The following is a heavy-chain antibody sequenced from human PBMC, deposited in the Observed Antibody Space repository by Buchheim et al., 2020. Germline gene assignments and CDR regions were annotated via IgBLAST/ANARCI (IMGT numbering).Heavy chain of an antibody. D-gene: IGHD1-26*01. V-gene: IGHV4-61*08. J-gene: IGHJ4*02. CDR1: GGSISSGAYY. CDR3: ARIFSGDYALDF. CDR2: IYYSGIT. Sequence: QVQLQESGPRLVKPSQTLSLTCTVSGGSISSGAYYWTWIRQPPGKGLEWIGYIYYSGITYYNSSLKSRVTMSLDTSKNQFSLKLNSVTAADTALYYCARIFSGDYALDFWGQGIL.